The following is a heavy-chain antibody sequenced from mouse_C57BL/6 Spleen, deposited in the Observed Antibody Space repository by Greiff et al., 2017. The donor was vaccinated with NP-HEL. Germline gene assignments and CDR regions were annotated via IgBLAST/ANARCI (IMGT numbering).Heavy chain of an antibody. CDR2: IDPSDSYT. CDR1: GYTFTSYW. V-gene: IGHV1-69*01. J-gene: IGHJ4*01. CDR3: ARGNDYDYYAMDY. D-gene: IGHD2-4*01. Sequence: VQLQQPGAELVMPGASVKLSCKASGYTFTSYWMHWVKQRPGQGLEWIGEIDPSDSYTNYNQKFKGKSTLTVDKSSSTAYMQLSSLTSEDSAVYYCARGNDYDYYAMDYWGQGTSVTVSS.